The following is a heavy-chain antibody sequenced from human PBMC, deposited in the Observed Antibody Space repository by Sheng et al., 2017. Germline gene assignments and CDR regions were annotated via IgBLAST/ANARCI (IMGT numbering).Heavy chain of an antibody. CDR3: ARDPYTKAFDI. CDR1: GVTFSSSL. Sequence: EVQLLESGGDLVQPWGSLRLSCAASGVTFSSSLMSWVRQAPGKGLEWVSTISGSDDNTYYADSVKGRFTILRDTSKNTLYLQMNTLRAEDTAVYYCARDPYTKAFDIWGQG. V-gene: IGHV3-23*01. CDR2: ISGSDDNT. J-gene: IGHJ3*02. D-gene: IGHD2-2*02.